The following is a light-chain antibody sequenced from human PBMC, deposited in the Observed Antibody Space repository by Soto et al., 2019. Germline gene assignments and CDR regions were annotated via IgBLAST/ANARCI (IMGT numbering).Light chain of an antibody. J-gene: IGLJ3*02. V-gene: IGLV1-40*01. Sequence: QSVLTQPPSVSGAPGQKVIISCTGSTSNIGAGYDVHWYQQLPGTAPKFLIYSNSNRPSGVPDRLSGSKSGTSASLAITGLQVADEADYYCQYYDSSLSAAVFGGGTKVTVL. CDR1: TSNIGAGYD. CDR3: QYYDSSLSAAV. CDR2: SNS.